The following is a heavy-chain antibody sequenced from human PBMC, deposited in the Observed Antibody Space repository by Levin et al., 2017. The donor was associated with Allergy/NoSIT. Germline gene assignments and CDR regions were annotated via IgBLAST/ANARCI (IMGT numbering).Heavy chain of an antibody. CDR1: GFTFSSYG. D-gene: IGHD3-10*01. J-gene: IGHJ6*02. Sequence: GESLKISCAASGFTFSSYGMHWVRQAPGKGLEWVAVIWYDGSNKYYADSVKGRFTISRDNSKNTLYLQMNSLRAEDTAVYYCARDSLAPRGYYYGMDVWGQGTTVTVSS. CDR2: IWYDGSNK. CDR3: ARDSLAPRGYYYGMDV. V-gene: IGHV3-33*01.